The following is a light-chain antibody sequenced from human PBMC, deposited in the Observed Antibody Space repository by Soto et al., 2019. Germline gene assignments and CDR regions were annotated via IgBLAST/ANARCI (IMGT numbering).Light chain of an antibody. CDR2: DVS. V-gene: IGLV2-14*01. J-gene: IGLJ1*01. CDR3: VSFTVHYSYV. CDR1: SGDVGAYDF. Sequence: QSALTQPASVSGSPGQSITISCTGTSGDVGAYDFVSWYQHHPGKAPRLVIYDVSRRPAGASDRFSGSKSGSTASLTISSLQAEDEADYYCVSFTVHYSYVFGTGPRSPS.